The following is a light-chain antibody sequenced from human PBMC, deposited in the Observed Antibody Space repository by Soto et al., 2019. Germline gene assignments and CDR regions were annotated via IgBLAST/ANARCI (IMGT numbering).Light chain of an antibody. J-gene: IGLJ1*01. CDR1: SSDVGGYNY. CDR2: DVS. CDR3: CSYAGSYTPLYV. Sequence: QSALTQSRSVSGSPGQSVTISCTGTSSDVGGYNYVSWYQQHPGKAPKLMIYDVSKRPSGVPDRFSGSKSGNTASLTISGLQAEDEADYYCCSYAGSYTPLYVFGTGTKVTAL. V-gene: IGLV2-11*01.